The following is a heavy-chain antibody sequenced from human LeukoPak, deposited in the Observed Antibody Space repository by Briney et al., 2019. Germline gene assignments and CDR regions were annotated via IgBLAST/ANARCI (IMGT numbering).Heavy chain of an antibody. CDR1: GFTFSSYS. Sequence: GGSLRLSCAASGFTFSSYSMNWVRQAPGKGLEWVSSISSSSSYIYYADSVKGRFTISRDNAKNSLYLQMNSLRAEDTAVYYCARDRLRCLGGFDYGAQEPRVTVSP. D-gene: IGHD3-16*01. V-gene: IGHV3-21*01. J-gene: IGHJ4*02. CDR2: ISSSSSYI. CDR3: ARDRLRCLGGFDY.